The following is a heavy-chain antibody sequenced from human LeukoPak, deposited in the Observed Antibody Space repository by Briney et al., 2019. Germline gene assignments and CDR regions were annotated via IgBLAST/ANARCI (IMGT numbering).Heavy chain of an antibody. CDR1: GGSISSHY. CDR2: IYYSGST. D-gene: IGHD1-7*01. V-gene: IGHV4-59*11. Sequence: SETLSLTCTASGGSISSHYWSWIRQPPGKGLEWIGYIYYSGSTNYNPSLKSRVTISVDTSKNQFSLKLSSVTAADTAVYYCAHLITGTTLAFDYWGQGTLVTVSS. J-gene: IGHJ4*02. CDR3: AHLITGTTLAFDY.